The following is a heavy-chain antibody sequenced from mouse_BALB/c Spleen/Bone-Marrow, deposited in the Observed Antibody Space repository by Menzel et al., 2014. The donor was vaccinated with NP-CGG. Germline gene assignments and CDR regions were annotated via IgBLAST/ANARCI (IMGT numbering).Heavy chain of an antibody. D-gene: IGHD2-1*01. Sequence: QVQLQQSGAELAKPGASVKMSCKASGYTSINYWIHWVKQRPGQGLEWIGYINPSTAYTAYNQKFQDKATLTADKSSSTVYMQLSSLTSEDSAVYYCARGNYEAMDYWGQGTSVTVSS. CDR3: ARGNYEAMDY. V-gene: IGHV1-7*01. CDR2: INPSTAYT. CDR1: GYTSINYW. J-gene: IGHJ4*01.